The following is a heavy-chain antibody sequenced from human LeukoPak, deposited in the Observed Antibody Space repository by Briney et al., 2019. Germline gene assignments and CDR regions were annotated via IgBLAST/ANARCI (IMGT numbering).Heavy chain of an antibody. CDR1: GGSISSYY. Sequence: SETLSLTCTVSGGSISSYYWSWIRQPPGRGLEWIGNIYYTGNTNYNPSLKSRVTISADTSKNQFSLKLSSVSAADTAVYYCARDGLQSNYYDSGGYYYPYYFDYWGQGTLVAVSS. CDR2: IYYTGNT. D-gene: IGHD3-22*01. J-gene: IGHJ4*02. CDR3: ARDGLQSNYYDSGGYYYPYYFDY. V-gene: IGHV4-59*01.